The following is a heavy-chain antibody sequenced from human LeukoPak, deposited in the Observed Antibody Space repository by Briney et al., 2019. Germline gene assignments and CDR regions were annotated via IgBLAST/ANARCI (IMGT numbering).Heavy chain of an antibody. CDR2: IIPILGIA. Sequence: LVKVSCKASGGTFSSYAISWVRQAPGQGLEWMGRIIPILGIANYAQKFQGRVTITADKSTSTAYMELSSLRSEDTAVYYCASYDSSGYYADYWGQGALVTVSS. D-gene: IGHD3-22*01. J-gene: IGHJ4*02. CDR3: ASYDSSGYYADY. V-gene: IGHV1-69*04. CDR1: GGTFSSYA.